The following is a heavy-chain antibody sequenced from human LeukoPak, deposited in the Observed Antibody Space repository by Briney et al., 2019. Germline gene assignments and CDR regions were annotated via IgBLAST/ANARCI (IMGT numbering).Heavy chain of an antibody. CDR3: ARAPGRLSYYYGMDV. J-gene: IGHJ6*02. V-gene: IGHV1-46*01. CDR1: GYTFTSYY. D-gene: IGHD2-15*01. Sequence: ASVKVSCKASGYTFTSYYMHWVRQAPGQGLEWMGIINPSGGSTSYAQKFQGRVTMTRDTSTSTVYMELSSLRSEDTAVYYCARAPGRLSYYYGMDVWGQGTTVTVSS. CDR2: INPSGGST.